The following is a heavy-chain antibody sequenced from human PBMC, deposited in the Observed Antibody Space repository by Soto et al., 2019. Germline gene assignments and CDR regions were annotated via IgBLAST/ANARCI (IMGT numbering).Heavy chain of an antibody. J-gene: IGHJ3*01. CDR1: GFTFSDYW. Sequence: EVQLVESGGGLVQPGGSPRLSCEASGFTFSDYWIHWVRQVPGKGLVWVSRIKGDGSSINYADSVKGRFTISRDNAKNTLYLQMNSLRAEDTAVYYCARGIPGHYGFDVWGQGTMVTVSS. CDR2: IKGDGSSI. D-gene: IGHD3-10*01. CDR3: ARGIPGHYGFDV. V-gene: IGHV3-74*01.